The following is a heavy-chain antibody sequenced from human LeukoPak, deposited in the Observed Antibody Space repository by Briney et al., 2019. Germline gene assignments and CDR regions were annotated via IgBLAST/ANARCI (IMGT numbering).Heavy chain of an antibody. Sequence: GGSLRLSCAASGFTFSIHWMTWVRQAPGKGLEWVAVIWYDGSNKYYADSVKGRFTISRDNSKNTLYLQMNSLRAEDTAVYYCARDRRLHNWFDPWGQGTLVTVSS. V-gene: IGHV3-33*08. J-gene: IGHJ5*02. CDR1: GFTFSIHW. CDR2: IWYDGSNK. CDR3: ARDRRLHNWFDP.